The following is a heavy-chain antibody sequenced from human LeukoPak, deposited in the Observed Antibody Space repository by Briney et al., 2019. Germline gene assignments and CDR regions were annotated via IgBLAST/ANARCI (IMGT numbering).Heavy chain of an antibody. V-gene: IGHV4-59*01. J-gene: IGHJ4*02. CDR3: ARTRSYYDSSGYINYFDY. CDR2: IYYSGST. D-gene: IGHD3-22*01. CDR1: GGSISSYY. Sequence: KTSETLSLTCTVSGGSISSYYWSWIRQPPGKGLEWIGYIYYSGSTNYNPSLKSRVAISLDTSKNQFSLKLSSVTAADTAVYYCARTRSYYDSSGYINYFDYWGQGTLVTVSS.